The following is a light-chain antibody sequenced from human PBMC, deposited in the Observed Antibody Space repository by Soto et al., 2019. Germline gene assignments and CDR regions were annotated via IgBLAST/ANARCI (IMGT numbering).Light chain of an antibody. Sequence: QSVLTQPPSVSGAPGQRVTISCTGSSSNIGAGYDVHWYQQLPGTAPKLLIYGNSNRPSGVPDRFSGSKSGTSASLAITGLQAEDEVDYSCQSYDSSLSGYVVFGGGTKLTVL. CDR3: QSYDSSLSGYVV. V-gene: IGLV1-40*01. CDR1: SSNIGAGYD. J-gene: IGLJ2*01. CDR2: GNS.